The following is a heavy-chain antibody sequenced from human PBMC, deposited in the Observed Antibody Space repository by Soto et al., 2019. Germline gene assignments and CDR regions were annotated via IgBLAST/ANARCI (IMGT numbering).Heavy chain of an antibody. V-gene: IGHV3-30-3*01. CDR2: MSYDGSNK. CDR3: ASDGGAY. CDR1: GFTFSSYA. Sequence: QVQLVESGRGVVQPGRSLRLSCAASGFTFSSYAMHWVRRAPGKGLEWMAVMSYDGSNKYYADSVKGRFTISRDNSKNTLYLQMNSLIPEDTALYYCASDGGAYWGQGTLVIVSS. J-gene: IGHJ4*02. D-gene: IGHD3-16*01.